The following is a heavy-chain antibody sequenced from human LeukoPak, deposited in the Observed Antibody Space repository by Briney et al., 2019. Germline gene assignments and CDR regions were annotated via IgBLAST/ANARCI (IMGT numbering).Heavy chain of an antibody. CDR3: ARDLRTLAVAGKTTDY. J-gene: IGHJ4*02. V-gene: IGHV1-2*02. Sequence: ASVKVFCKASGCTFTGYYMHWVRQAPGRGLEWMGWINPNSGGTNYAQKFQGRVTMTRDTSISTAYMELSRLRSDDTAVYYCARDLRTLAVAGKTTDYWGQGTLVTVSS. CDR1: GCTFTGYY. CDR2: INPNSGGT. D-gene: IGHD6-19*01.